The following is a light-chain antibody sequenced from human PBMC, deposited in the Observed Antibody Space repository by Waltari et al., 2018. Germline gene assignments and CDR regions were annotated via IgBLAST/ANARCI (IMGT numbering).Light chain of an antibody. J-gene: IGKJ4*01. Sequence: IQMTQSPSSVSASVGDRVTITCRASRDISSWLAWYQQKPGTAPKLLIYAVSSLQSGVPSIFSGSGSGTYFTHTISSLQPEDFAIYYCQQGHGLPLTFGGGTKVEIK. V-gene: IGKV1-12*01. CDR3: QQGHGLPLT. CDR1: RDISSW. CDR2: AVS.